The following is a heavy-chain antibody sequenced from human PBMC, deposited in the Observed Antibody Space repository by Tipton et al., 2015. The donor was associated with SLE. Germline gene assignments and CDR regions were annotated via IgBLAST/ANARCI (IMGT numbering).Heavy chain of an antibody. CDR3: AKDRRSWYYFDY. D-gene: IGHD6-13*01. J-gene: IGHJ4*02. CDR2: IWYDGSNK. Sequence: SLRLSCAASGFTFSSYGMHWVRQAPGKGLEWVAVIWYDGSNKYYADSVKGRFTTSRDNSKDTLYLQMNSLRAEDTAVYYCAKDRRSWYYFDYWGQGTLVTVSS. V-gene: IGHV3-33*06. CDR1: GFTFSSYG.